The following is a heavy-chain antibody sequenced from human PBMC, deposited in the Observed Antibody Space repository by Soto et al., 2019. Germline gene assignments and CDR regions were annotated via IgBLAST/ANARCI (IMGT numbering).Heavy chain of an antibody. V-gene: IGHV1-3*01. Sequence: QVHLVQSGAEVKTPGASVKVSCKGSGYTFGRDGMHWVRQAPGQGLEWLAWINAINGDTKYSQRFQGRLPVTRDTAANTAYLELSSLRFEDTAVYYCARSGGYFFPFAGWGQGTLVTVSS. D-gene: IGHD2-21*02. CDR2: INAINGDT. CDR1: GYTFGRDG. CDR3: ARSGGYFFPFAG. J-gene: IGHJ4*02.